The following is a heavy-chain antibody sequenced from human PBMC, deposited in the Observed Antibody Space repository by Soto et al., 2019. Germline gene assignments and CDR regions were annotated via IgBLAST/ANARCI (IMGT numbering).Heavy chain of an antibody. Sequence: PGGSLRLSCAASGFTFSSYAMSWVRQAPGKGLEWVSAISGSGGSTYYADSVKGRFTISRDNSKNTLYLQMNSLRAEDTAVYYCAKDSTSQIVLMVYAIRNYYGMDVWGQGTTVTVSS. CDR3: AKDSTSQIVLMVYAIRNYYGMDV. CDR1: GFTFSSYA. J-gene: IGHJ6*02. CDR2: ISGSGGST. D-gene: IGHD2-8*01. V-gene: IGHV3-23*01.